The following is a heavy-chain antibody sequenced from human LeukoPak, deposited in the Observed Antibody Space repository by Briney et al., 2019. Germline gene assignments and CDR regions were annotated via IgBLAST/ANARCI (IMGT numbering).Heavy chain of an antibody. CDR1: GFTFSSHA. CDR2: ISGSGGST. D-gene: IGHD3-10*01. V-gene: IGHV3-23*01. CDR3: AKHELGSRKSFDS. J-gene: IGHJ4*02. Sequence: GGSLRLSCAASGFTFSSHAMSWVRQAPGKGLEWVSAISGSGGSTYYADSVKGRFTISRDNSKNTLYLQMNSLRAEDTAFYYCAKHELGSRKSFDSWGQGTLVTVSS.